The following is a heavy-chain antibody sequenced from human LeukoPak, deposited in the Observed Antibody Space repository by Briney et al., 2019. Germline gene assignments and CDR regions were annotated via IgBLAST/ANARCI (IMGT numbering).Heavy chain of an antibody. CDR2: INSGDGGT. Sequence: ASVKVSCKASGYTFTSYYIHWVRQASGQGLEWMGAINSGDGGTTLPQKFQGRVTLTRDTSTSTLYMELSSLRSEDTAIYYCAREWGPGSSWYFDFWGQGTLVTVSS. CDR1: GYTFTSYY. D-gene: IGHD3-10*01. CDR3: AREWGPGSSWYFDF. V-gene: IGHV1-46*01. J-gene: IGHJ4*02.